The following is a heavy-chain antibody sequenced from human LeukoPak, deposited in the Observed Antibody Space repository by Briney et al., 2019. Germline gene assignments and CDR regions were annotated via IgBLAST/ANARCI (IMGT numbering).Heavy chain of an antibody. CDR3: AKYLQYSSSWYYAFDI. Sequence: SETLSLTCTVSGGSISSYYWSWIRQPPGKGLEWIGYIYYSGSTNYNPSLKSRVTISVDTSKNQFSLKLSSVTAADTAVYYCAKYLQYSSSWYYAFDIWGQGTMVTVSS. D-gene: IGHD6-13*01. CDR1: GGSISSYY. V-gene: IGHV4-59*12. CDR2: IYYSGST. J-gene: IGHJ3*02.